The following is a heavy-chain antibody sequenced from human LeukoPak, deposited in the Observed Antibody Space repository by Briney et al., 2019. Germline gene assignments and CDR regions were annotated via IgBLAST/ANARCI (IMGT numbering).Heavy chain of an antibody. CDR1: GGTFSSYA. D-gene: IGHD3-22*01. J-gene: IGHJ4*02. V-gene: IGHV1-69*13. Sequence: SVKVSCKASGGTFSSYAISWVRQAPGKGLEWMEGIIPIFGTANYAQKFQGRVTITADESTSTAYMELSSLRSEDTAVYYCARDHPNSSGYSFDYWGQGTLVTVSS. CDR3: ARDHPNSSGYSFDY. CDR2: IIPIFGTA.